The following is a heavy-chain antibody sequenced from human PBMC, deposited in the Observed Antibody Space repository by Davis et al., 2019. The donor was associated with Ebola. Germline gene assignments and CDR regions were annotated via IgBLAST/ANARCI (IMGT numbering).Heavy chain of an antibody. D-gene: IGHD3-3*01. Sequence: GESLKISCAASGFTFSSYGMHWVRQAPGKGLEWVAVISYDGSNKYYADSVKGRFTISRDNAKNSLYLQMNSLRAEDTAVYYCARDYYDFYYYGMDVWGQGTTVTVSS. CDR2: ISYDGSNK. CDR1: GFTFSSYG. V-gene: IGHV3-30*03. J-gene: IGHJ6*02. CDR3: ARDYYDFYYYGMDV.